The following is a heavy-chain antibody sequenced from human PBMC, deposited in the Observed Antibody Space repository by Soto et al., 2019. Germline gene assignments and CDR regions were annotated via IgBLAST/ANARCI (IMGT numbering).Heavy chain of an antibody. J-gene: IGHJ3*02. CDR1: GFTFSSYA. CDR3: ARMIWFGAVAFDI. V-gene: IGHV3-64*01. CDR2: ISSNGGST. Sequence: GGSLRLSCAASGFTFSSYAMHWFRQAPGKGLEYVSAISSNGGSTYYANSVKGRFTISRDNSKNTLYLQMGSLRAEDMAVYYCARMIWFGAVAFDIWGQGTMVTVSS. D-gene: IGHD3-10*01.